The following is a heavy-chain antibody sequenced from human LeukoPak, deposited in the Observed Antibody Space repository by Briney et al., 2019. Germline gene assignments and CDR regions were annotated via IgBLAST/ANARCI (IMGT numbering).Heavy chain of an antibody. CDR2: ISYDGRNT. V-gene: IGHV3-30*03. Sequence: GGSLRLSCASSGFIFRYCGMRLLRQAPGKGLEWVAIISYDGRNTFYADSVKGRFTISRDNSKNTLFLQMNSLRAEDTAMYYFASLRFSAAYYADYWGQGTLVTVSS. D-gene: IGHD1-26*01. J-gene: IGHJ4*02. CDR3: ASLRFSAAYYADY. CDR1: GFIFRYCG.